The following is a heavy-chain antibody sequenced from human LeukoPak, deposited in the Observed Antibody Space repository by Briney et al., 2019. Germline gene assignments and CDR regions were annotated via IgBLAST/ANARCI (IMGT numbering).Heavy chain of an antibody. D-gene: IGHD4-17*01. CDR1: GFTFSSYW. CDR3: AKVGSDYGDPRGWLDP. J-gene: IGHJ5*02. Sequence: GGPLRLSCAASGFTFSSYWMHWVRQAPGKGLEWVAVISHDGSNKFYADSVKGRFTISRDNSKNTLDLQMNSLRAEDTAVYYCAKVGSDYGDPRGWLDPWGQGTLVTVSS. V-gene: IGHV3-30*18. CDR2: ISHDGSNK.